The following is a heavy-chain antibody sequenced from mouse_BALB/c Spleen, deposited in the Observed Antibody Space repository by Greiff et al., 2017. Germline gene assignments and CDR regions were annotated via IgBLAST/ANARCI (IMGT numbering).Heavy chain of an antibody. CDR2: IYPGDGDT. D-gene: IGHD2-1*01. CDR3: ARDGNYLHWYFDV. V-gene: IGHV1-87*01. CDR1: GYTFTSYW. Sequence: QVQLQQSGAELARPGASVKLSCKASGYTFTSYWMQWVKQRPGQGLEWIGAIYPGDGDTRYTQKFKGKATLTADKSSSTAYMQLSSLASEDSAVYYCARDGNYLHWYFDVWGAGTTVTVSS. J-gene: IGHJ1*01.